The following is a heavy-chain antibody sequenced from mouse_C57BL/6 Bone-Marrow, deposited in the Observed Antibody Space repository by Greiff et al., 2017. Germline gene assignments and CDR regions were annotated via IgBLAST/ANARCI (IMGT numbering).Heavy chain of an antibody. CDR3: ARWRWFYYAMDY. CDR1: GYTFTSYW. CDR2: IDPSDSYT. D-gene: IGHD2-3*01. J-gene: IGHJ4*01. Sequence: QVQLQQPGAELVMPGASVKLSCKASGYTFTSYWMHWVQQRPGQGLEWIGEIDPSDSYTNYNQKFKGKSTLTVDKSSSTAYMQLSSLTSEDSAVYYCARWRWFYYAMDYWGQGTSVTVSS. V-gene: IGHV1-69*01.